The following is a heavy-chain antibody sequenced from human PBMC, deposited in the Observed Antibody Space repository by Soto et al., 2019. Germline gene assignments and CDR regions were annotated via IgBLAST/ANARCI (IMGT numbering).Heavy chain of an antibody. V-gene: IGHV1-18*01. D-gene: IGHD4-17*01. J-gene: IGHJ4*02. Sequence: ASVKVSCKASGYTFTSYGISWVRQAPGQGLEWMGWISAYNGNTNYAQKLQGRVTMTTDTSTSTAYMELRSLRSDDTAVYYCARVPYGGNFDRNDDYWGQGTLVTVSS. CDR3: ARVPYGGNFDRNDDY. CDR2: ISAYNGNT. CDR1: GYTFTSYG.